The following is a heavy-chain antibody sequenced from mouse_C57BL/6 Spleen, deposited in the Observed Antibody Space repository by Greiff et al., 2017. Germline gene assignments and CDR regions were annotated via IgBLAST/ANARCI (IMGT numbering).Heavy chain of an antibody. J-gene: IGHJ2*01. Sequence: VQLQQPGAELVRPGTSVKLSCKASGYTFTSYWMHWVKQRPGQGLEWIGVIDPSDSYTNYNQKFKGKATLTVDTSSSTAYMQLSSLTSEDSAVYYCALTTVVEGDDFDYWGQGTTLTVSS. CDR1: GYTFTSYW. CDR3: ALTTVVEGDDFDY. V-gene: IGHV1-59*01. CDR2: IDPSDSYT. D-gene: IGHD1-1*01.